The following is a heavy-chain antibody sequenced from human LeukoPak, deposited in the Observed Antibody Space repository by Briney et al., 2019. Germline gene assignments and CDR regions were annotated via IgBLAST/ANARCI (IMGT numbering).Heavy chain of an antibody. V-gene: IGHV1-69*13. J-gene: IGHJ3*02. D-gene: IGHD3-10*01. CDR3: ARNLWFGESSDAFDM. Sequence: ASVKVSCKASGGTFTNYAISWVRQAPGQGLEWMGGIIPIFNRPNYAQKFQGRVTITVDQSASTTYMELSSLRSEDTAVYYCARNLWFGESSDAFDMWGQGTMVTVSS. CDR2: IIPIFNRP. CDR1: GGTFTNYA.